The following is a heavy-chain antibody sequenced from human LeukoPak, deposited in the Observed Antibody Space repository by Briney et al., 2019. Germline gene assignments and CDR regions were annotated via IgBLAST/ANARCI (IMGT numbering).Heavy chain of an antibody. J-gene: IGHJ4*02. Sequence: LGGSLRLSCAASGFTFSSYSMNWVRQAPGKGLEWVSSISSSSSYIYYADSVKGRFTISRDNAKNSLYLQMNSLRAEDTAVYYCASRLGVVVPAAPPAPMGYWGQGTLVTVSS. CDR2: ISSSSSYI. D-gene: IGHD2-2*01. CDR1: GFTFSSYS. V-gene: IGHV3-21*01. CDR3: ASRLGVVVPAAPPAPMGY.